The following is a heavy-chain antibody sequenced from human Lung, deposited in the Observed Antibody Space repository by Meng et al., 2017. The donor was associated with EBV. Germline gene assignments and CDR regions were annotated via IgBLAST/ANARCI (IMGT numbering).Heavy chain of an antibody. CDR2: SNYSRIT. Sequence: QDPPQTRGVWRLVPPEPLSPECGVPCRFFSRSYWSGIRHTPGKGLGWIGQSNYSRITKYNPPPKSRVTLSVDTSTNQFSLSLNSVTAADTAVYYCARGGTSSAPFDYWGQGTLVTVSS. V-gene: IGHV4-34*01. J-gene: IGHJ4*02. CDR1: CRFFSRSY. CDR3: ARGGTSSAPFDY. D-gene: IGHD2-2*01.